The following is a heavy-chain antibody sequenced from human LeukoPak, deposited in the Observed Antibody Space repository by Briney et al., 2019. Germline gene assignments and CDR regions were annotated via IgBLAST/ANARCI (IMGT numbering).Heavy chain of an antibody. CDR1: GGSISSSSYY. V-gene: IGHV4-39*01. Sequence: SETLSLTCTVSGGSISSSSYYWGWIRQPPGKGLEWSGIIYYGVSTYYNPSLKSRVTMSVDTSKNQFSLKLSSVTAADTAVYYCARTGRYCSSTSCYSFGYWGQGTLVTVSS. J-gene: IGHJ4*02. CDR3: ARTGRYCSSTSCYSFGY. CDR2: IYYGVST. D-gene: IGHD2-2*01.